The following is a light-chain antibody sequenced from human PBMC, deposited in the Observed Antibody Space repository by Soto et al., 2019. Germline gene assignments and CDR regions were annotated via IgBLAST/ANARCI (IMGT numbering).Light chain of an antibody. CDR1: QSVSSN. V-gene: IGKV3-15*01. CDR3: QQYNNPP. J-gene: IGKJ3*01. Sequence: EIVTTQSPATLSVSPGERATLSCRASQSVSSNLAWYQQKPGQAPRLLIYGASTRATGIPARFSGSGSGTEFTLTISSLQSEDFAVYYCQQYNNPPFGPGTKVDIK. CDR2: GAS.